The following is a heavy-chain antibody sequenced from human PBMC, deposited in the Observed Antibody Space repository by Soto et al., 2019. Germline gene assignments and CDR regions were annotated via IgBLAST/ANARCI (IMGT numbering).Heavy chain of an antibody. D-gene: IGHD4-4*01. V-gene: IGHV1-8*01. J-gene: IGHJ4*02. CDR1: RYTFISYD. CDR3: GRSPSWETTVTPYYFDY. Sequence: QVQLVQSGAEVKKPGASVKVSCKASRYTFISYDINWVRQATGQGLEWMGWMNPKSANTGYAQNFQGRVTMTRNTSISTAYMELSSLRSEDTAVYYCGRSPSWETTVTPYYFDYWGQGTLVTVSS. CDR2: MNPKSANT.